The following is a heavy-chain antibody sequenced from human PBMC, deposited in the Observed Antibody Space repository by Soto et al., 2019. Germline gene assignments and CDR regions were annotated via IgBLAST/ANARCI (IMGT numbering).Heavy chain of an antibody. CDR2: IIPIFGTA. D-gene: IGHD2-15*01. CDR1: GGPFSSYS. J-gene: IGHJ4*02. V-gene: IGHV1-69*01. CDR3: ASEDIGYCSGGSCYSGAV. Sequence: SMKGSRKGSGGPFSSYSISWGGQAPGQRVEWMGGIIPIFGTANYAQKFQGRVTITADESTSTAYMELSSLRSEDTAVYYCASEDIGYCSGGSCYSGAVWGQGTLVTVSS.